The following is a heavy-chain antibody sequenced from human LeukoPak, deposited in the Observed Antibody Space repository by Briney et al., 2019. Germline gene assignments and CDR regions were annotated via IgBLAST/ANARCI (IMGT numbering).Heavy chain of an antibody. Sequence: ASVKVSCKASGYTFNTYGIIWVRQAPGQGLEWMGWISTYNGDVIYVQNLQGRVTMTTDTSTSTAYMELMSLRSDDTAVYYCLRDAQRPRLTPDYWGQGTLVTVSS. D-gene: IGHD6-25*01. CDR3: LRDAQRPRLTPDY. CDR1: GYTFNTYG. V-gene: IGHV1-18*01. J-gene: IGHJ4*02. CDR2: ISTYNGDV.